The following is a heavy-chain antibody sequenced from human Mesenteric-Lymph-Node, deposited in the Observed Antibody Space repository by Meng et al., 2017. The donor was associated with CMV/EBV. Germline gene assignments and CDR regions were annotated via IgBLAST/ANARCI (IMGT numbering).Heavy chain of an antibody. D-gene: IGHD6-6*01. CDR2: ISWDGVST. CDR1: GFTFDDYT. V-gene: IGHV3-43*01. Sequence: GGSLRLSCAASGFTFDDYTMHWVRQAPGKGLEWVSLISWDGVSTYYADSVKGRFTISRDNSKSSLYLQMNSLRTEDTALYYCAKDGRGSSGAYYFDYWGQGTLVTVSS. CDR3: AKDGRGSSGAYYFDY. J-gene: IGHJ4*02.